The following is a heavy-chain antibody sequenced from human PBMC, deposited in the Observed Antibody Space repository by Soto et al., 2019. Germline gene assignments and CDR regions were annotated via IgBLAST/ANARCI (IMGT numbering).Heavy chain of an antibody. CDR3: ARGRYGDY. D-gene: IGHD1-26*01. J-gene: IGHJ4*02. CDR1: GYTFTSYG. V-gene: IGHV1-18*01. Sequence: QVHLVRSGAEVKKPGASVKVSCKASGYTFTSYGITWVRQAPGQGLEWMGWISAHNGNTDYAQKLQGRVIVTRDTSTSTAYMELRSLISDATAVYYWARGRYGDYWGQGALVTVSS. CDR2: ISAHNGNT.